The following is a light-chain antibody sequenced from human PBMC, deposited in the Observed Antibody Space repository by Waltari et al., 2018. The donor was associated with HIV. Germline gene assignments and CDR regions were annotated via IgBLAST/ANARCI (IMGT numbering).Light chain of an antibody. J-gene: IGKJ4*01. CDR3: QQRHKWPPLT. CDR2: DST. CDR1: QSVSSY. V-gene: IGKV3-11*01. Sequence: EIVLTQSPATLSLSPGERATLSCRASQSVSSYLAWYQQKPGQAPRRLIYDSTHRATGVPARFSGSGSTSNYTLTISSLEPEDFGVYYCQQRHKWPPLTFGGGTKVEIK.